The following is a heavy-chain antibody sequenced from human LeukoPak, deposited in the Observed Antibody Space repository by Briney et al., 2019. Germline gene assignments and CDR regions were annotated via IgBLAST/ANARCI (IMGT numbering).Heavy chain of an antibody. Sequence: GGSLRLSCAASGFTVSSNYMNWVRQTPGKGLEWVSVLHSGGVTYYADSVKGRFTISRDSSKNTLFLHMNTLRAEDTAIYYCAKDRTVGASYWYFDLWGRGTLVTVSS. J-gene: IGHJ2*01. CDR3: AKDRTVGASYWYFDL. D-gene: IGHD1-26*01. V-gene: IGHV3-53*01. CDR2: LHSGGVT. CDR1: GFTVSSNY.